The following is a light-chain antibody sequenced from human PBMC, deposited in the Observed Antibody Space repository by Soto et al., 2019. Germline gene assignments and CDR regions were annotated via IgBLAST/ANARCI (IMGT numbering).Light chain of an antibody. V-gene: IGLV7-43*01. CDR2: STS. Sequence: QAVVTQEPSLTGSPGGTVTLTCASSAGAVTSAYYTNWLQQKPGQAPRALIYSTSEKHSWTPARFSGSLLGGKVALTLSAAQPEDEADYYCLLYYGGAQVLFGGGTKVTVL. CDR1: AGAVTSAYY. CDR3: LLYYGGAQVL. J-gene: IGLJ2*01.